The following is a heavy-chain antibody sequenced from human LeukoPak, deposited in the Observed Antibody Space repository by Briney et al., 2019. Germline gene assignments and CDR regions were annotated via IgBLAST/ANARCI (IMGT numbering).Heavy chain of an antibody. D-gene: IGHD3-22*01. V-gene: IGHV1-24*01. J-gene: IGHJ4*02. CDR3: ATDYHLSSPDYDSSGSTFRN. CDR1: GYTLTELS. Sequence: ASVKVSCKISGYTLTELSMHWVRQAPGKGLEWMGGFDPEDGETIYAQKFQGRVTMTEDTPTDTAYMELSSLRSEDTAVYYCATDYHLSSPDYDSSGSTFRNWGQGTLVTVSS. CDR2: FDPEDGET.